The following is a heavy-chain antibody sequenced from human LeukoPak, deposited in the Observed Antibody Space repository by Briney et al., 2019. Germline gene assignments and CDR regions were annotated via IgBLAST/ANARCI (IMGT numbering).Heavy chain of an antibody. CDR1: GYSFTSYW. CDR2: TYPGDSDT. D-gene: IGHD4-11*01. V-gene: IGHV5-51*01. CDR3: ARLPTTVTTLTNFHYYYMDV. J-gene: IGHJ6*03. Sequence: GESLKISCKGSGYSFTSYWIGWVRQMPGKGLEWMGITYPGDSDTRYSPSFQGQVTISADKSISTAYLQWSSLKASDTAIYYCARLPTTVTTLTNFHYYYMDVWGKGTTVTVSS.